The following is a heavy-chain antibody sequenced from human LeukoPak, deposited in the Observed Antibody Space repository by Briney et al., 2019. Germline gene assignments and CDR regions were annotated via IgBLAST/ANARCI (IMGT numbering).Heavy chain of an antibody. CDR1: GGSISSYY. D-gene: IGHD3-16*01. CDR2: IDYSGST. CDR3: ARSLYDYVWGSYADY. V-gene: IGHV4-59*01. J-gene: IGHJ4*02. Sequence: SETLSLTCTVSGGSISSYYWSWIRQPPGKGLEWIGYIDYSGSTNYNSSLKSRVTMSVDTSINQFSLKLSSVTAADTAVYYCARSLYDYVWGSYADYWGQGTLVTVSS.